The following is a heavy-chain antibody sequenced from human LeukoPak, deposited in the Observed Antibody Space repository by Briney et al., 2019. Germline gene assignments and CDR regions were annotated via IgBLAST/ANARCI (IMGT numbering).Heavy chain of an antibody. J-gene: IGHJ6*03. CDR2: IYYSGST. CDR3: ARVGVPAAMVGYYYYYMDV. V-gene: IGHV4-59*01. CDR1: GGSISSYY. D-gene: IGHD2-2*01. Sequence: SETLTLTCTVSGGSISSYYWSWIRQPPGKGLEWIGYIYYSGSTNYNPSLKSRVTISVDTSKNQFSLKLSSVTAADTAVYYCARVGVPAAMVGYYYYYMDVWGKGTTVTVSS.